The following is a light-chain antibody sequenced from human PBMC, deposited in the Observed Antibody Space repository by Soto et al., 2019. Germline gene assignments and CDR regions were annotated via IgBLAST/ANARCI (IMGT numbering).Light chain of an antibody. CDR2: FAS. Sequence: DIQMTQSPSSLSASVGDRVTTTCRASQSIRNYLNWYQQKPGKAPKLLIDFASSLQSGVPSRFSGSGSGTDFTLTITSLQPADFATYYCQQTYTTPLTFGGGTKVDIK. CDR1: QSIRNY. V-gene: IGKV1-39*01. J-gene: IGKJ4*01. CDR3: QQTYTTPLT.